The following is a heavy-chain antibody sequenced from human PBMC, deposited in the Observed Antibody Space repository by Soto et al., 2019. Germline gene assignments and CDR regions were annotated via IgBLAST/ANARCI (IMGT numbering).Heavy chain of an antibody. V-gene: IGHV3-11*01. CDR1: GITFGDCY. CDR3: ARVRFGQWGYAMDV. CDR2: MSSSGDSI. Sequence: QVQLVESGGGLVKPGGSLRLSCAASGITFGDCYMNWIRQAPGKGLEWVSYMSSSGDSINYAGSVRGRFTVSRDNAKNSLFLQMNSLRAEDTAMYYCARVRFGQWGYAMDVWGQGTTVTVSS. J-gene: IGHJ6*02. D-gene: IGHD3-10*01.